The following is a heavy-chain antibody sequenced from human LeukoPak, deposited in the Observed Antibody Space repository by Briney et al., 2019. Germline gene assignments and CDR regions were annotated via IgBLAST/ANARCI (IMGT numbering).Heavy chain of an antibody. J-gene: IGHJ4*02. V-gene: IGHV5-10-1*01. Sequence: GESLKISCKASGYSFTNYWNSWGRQMRGKGEEWSGRIDPSDSYTNYSPSFQGHVTISADKSISTAYLQWSSLKASDTAKFYCARHGTRSSGWPPFDYWGQGTLVTVSS. CDR3: ARHGTRSSGWPPFDY. CDR2: IDPSDSYT. CDR1: GYSFTNYW. D-gene: IGHD6-19*01.